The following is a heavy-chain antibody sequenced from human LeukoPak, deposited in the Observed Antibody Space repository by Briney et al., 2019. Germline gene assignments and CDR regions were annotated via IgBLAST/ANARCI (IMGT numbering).Heavy chain of an antibody. CDR1: GFSFNRYA. CDR3: AKVGHIAVAGSTYYFDY. CDR2: ISGSGGST. V-gene: IGHV3-23*01. D-gene: IGHD6-19*01. J-gene: IGHJ4*02. Sequence: PGGSLRLSCAASGFSFNRYAMSWVRQAPGKGLEWVSAISGSGGSTYYADSVKGRFTISRDNSKNTLYLQMNSLRAEDTAVYYCAKVGHIAVAGSTYYFDYWGQGTLVTVSS.